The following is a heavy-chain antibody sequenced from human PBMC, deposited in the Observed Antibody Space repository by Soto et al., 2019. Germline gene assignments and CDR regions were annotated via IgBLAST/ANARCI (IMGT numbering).Heavy chain of an antibody. CDR3: ARHYSGYDWGYYYYGMDV. Sequence: SETLSLTCTVSGGSISSYYWSWIRQPPGKGLEWIGYIYYSGSTNYNPSLKSRVTISVDTSKNQFSLKLSSVTAADTAVYYCARHYSGYDWGYYYYGMDVWGQGTTVTVSS. CDR2: IYYSGST. D-gene: IGHD5-12*01. CDR1: GGSISSYY. J-gene: IGHJ6*02. V-gene: IGHV4-59*08.